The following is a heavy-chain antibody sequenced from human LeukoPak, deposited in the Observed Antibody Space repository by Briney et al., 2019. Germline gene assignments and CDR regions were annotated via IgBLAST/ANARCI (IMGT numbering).Heavy chain of an antibody. V-gene: IGHV1-8*01. D-gene: IGHD2-15*01. J-gene: IGHJ5*02. CDR1: GYTFTSYD. CDR3: ARGWVNCSGGSCYSSWFDT. CDR2: MNPNSGNT. Sequence: ASVKVSCKASGYTFTSYDINWVRQATGQGLEWMGWMNPNSGNTGYAQKFQGRVTMTRNTSISAAYLELSSLRSEDTAVYYCARGWVNCSGGSCYSSWFDTWGQGTLVTVSS.